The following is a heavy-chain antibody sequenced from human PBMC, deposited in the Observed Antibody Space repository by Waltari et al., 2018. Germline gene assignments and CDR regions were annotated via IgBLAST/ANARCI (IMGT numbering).Heavy chain of an antibody. J-gene: IGHJ6*02. Sequence: QVQLVQSGAEVKKPGASVKVSCKASGYTFTGYYMHWVRQAPGQGLEWMGWINPNSGGTNYAQKFQGRVTMTRDTSISTAYMELSRLRSDDTAVYYCARDLGSSSWIYYYYGMDVRGQGTTVTVSS. CDR1: GYTFTGYY. D-gene: IGHD6-13*01. CDR3: ARDLGSSSWIYYYYGMDV. V-gene: IGHV1-2*02. CDR2: INPNSGGT.